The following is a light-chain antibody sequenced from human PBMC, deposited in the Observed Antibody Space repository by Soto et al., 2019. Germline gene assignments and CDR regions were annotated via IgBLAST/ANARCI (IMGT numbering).Light chain of an antibody. J-gene: IGLJ3*02. CDR1: SSDVGDYNY. CDR3: LSHTGSRTL. Sequence: QSALTQPASVSGSPGQSITISCTGASSDVGDYNYVSWYQEHPGQVPKLIIFEVTTRPSGVSDRFSGSRSGNTASLTIPGLQAEDEADYYCLSHTGSRTLFGGGTKVTVL. V-gene: IGLV2-14*01. CDR2: EVT.